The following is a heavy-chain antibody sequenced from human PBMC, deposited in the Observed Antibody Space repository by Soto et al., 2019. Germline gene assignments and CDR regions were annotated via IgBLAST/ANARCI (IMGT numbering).Heavy chain of an antibody. CDR1: GYSFTSYW. CDR2: IDPSDSYT. V-gene: IGHV5-10-1*01. Sequence: GESLKISCKGSGYSFTSYWISWVRQMSGKGLEWMGKIDPSDSYTNYSPSFQGHVTISADKSITTAYLQWSSLRAEDTAVYYCARAECSNPNCLTAYYSYGLDVWGQGTTVTVSS. CDR3: ARAECSNPNCLTAYYSYGLDV. J-gene: IGHJ6*02. D-gene: IGHD2-2*01.